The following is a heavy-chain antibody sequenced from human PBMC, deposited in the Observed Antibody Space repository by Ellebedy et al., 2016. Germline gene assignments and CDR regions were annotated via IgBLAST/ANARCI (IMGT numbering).Heavy chain of an antibody. D-gene: IGHD6-13*01. Sequence: ASVKVSXKASGYTFTTFSITWVRQVPGQGLEWMGFVNTFSGNTKFAQKFQGRVTITADESTSTAYMELSSLRSEDTAVYYCARGPAAAGIVYYYYYGMDVWGQGTTVTVSS. V-gene: IGHV1-18*04. J-gene: IGHJ6*02. CDR2: VNTFSGNT. CDR1: GYTFTTFS. CDR3: ARGPAAAGIVYYYYYGMDV.